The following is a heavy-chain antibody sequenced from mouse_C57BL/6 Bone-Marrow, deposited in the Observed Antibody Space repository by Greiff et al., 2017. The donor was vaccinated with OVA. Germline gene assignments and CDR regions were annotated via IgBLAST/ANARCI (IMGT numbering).Heavy chain of an antibody. CDR3: ARHRNDFDY. CDR1: GLTFSSYG. V-gene: IGHV5-6*01. J-gene: IGHJ2*01. CDR2: ISSGGSYT. Sequence: EVKLMESGGDLVKPGGSLKLSCAASGLTFSSYGMSWVRQTPDKRLEWVANISSGGSYTYYPDSVKGLFTISRDNAKNTLYLQMSSLKSEDTAMYYCARHRNDFDYWGQGTTLTVSS. D-gene: IGHD2-1*01.